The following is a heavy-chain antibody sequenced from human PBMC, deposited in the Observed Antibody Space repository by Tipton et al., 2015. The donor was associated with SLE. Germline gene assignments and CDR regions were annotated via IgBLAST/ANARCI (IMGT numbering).Heavy chain of an antibody. V-gene: IGHV1-18*01. CDR1: GYTFTSYG. CDR3: ATHSNSSGTYCSSAGCYAFGI. Sequence: QVQLVQSGAEVKKPGASVKVSCKASGYTFTSYGISWVRQAPGQGLEWMGWISAYNGNTNYAQKLQGRVTMTTDTSTSTAYMELRSLRSDDTAVYYCATHSNSSGTYCSSAGCYAFGIWGQGTKVSVSS. CDR2: ISAYNGNT. J-gene: IGHJ3*02. D-gene: IGHD2-2*01.